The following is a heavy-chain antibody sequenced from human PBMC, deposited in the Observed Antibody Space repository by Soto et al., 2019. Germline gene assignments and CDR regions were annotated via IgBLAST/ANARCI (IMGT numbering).Heavy chain of an antibody. D-gene: IGHD2-2*01. Sequence: QVQLVESGGGVVQPARSLRLSCAASGFTFSSYGMHWVRQAPGKGLEWVAVISYDGSNKYYADSVKGRFTISRDNSKNTRYLQMNSLRAEDTAVYYCAKRLHIVVVPAAYATIDYWGQGTLVTVSS. CDR2: ISYDGSNK. V-gene: IGHV3-30*18. J-gene: IGHJ4*02. CDR1: GFTFSSYG. CDR3: AKRLHIVVVPAAYATIDY.